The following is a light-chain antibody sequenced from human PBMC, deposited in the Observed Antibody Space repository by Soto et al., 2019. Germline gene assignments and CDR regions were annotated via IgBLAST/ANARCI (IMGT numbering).Light chain of an antibody. V-gene: IGKV4-1*01. J-gene: IGKJ1*01. Sequence: DIVMTQSPDSLAVSLCERATINCKSSQSVLYSSNNKNYLAWYQQKPGQPPKLLIHWASNREFGVPDRFSGSGSGTDFTLTIRSPQTEDVGVYYCQQYYETPWNFGTGTKVDIX. CDR2: WAS. CDR1: QSVLYSSNNKNY. CDR3: QQYYETPWN.